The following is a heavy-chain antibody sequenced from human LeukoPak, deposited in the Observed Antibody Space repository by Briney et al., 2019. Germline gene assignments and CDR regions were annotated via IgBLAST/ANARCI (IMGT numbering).Heavy chain of an antibody. J-gene: IGHJ6*03. CDR1: GGSISSGSYY. CDR3: ARVRRIAARPDAPKGHYYYYYMDV. Sequence: PSQTLSLTCTVSGGSISSGSYYWSWIRQPAGKGLEWIGRIYTSGSTNYNPSFKSRVTISVDTSKNQFSLKLSSVTAADTAVYYCARVRRIAARPDAPKGHYYYYYMDVWGKGTTVTVSS. D-gene: IGHD6-6*01. V-gene: IGHV4-61*02. CDR2: IYTSGST.